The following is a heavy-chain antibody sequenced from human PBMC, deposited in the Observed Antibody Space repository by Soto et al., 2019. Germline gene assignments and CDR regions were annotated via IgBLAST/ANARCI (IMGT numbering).Heavy chain of an antibody. CDR3: ARRWGRTFDY. D-gene: IGHD7-27*01. Sequence: PSETLSLTCAVSGGSISSGGYSWNWIRQPPGKGLEWIGYIYYSGSTNYNPSLKSRVTISVDTSKNQFSLKLSSVTAADTAVYYCARRWGRTFDYWGQGTLVTVSS. CDR1: GGSISSGGYS. CDR2: IYYSGST. V-gene: IGHV4-61*08. J-gene: IGHJ4*02.